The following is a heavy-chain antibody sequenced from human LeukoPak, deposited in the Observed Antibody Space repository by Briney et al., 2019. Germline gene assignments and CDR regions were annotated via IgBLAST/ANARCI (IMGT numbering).Heavy chain of an antibody. CDR2: ITYDGSA. V-gene: IGHV4-39*01. D-gene: IGHD2-2*01. Sequence: PSETLSLACSVSGASISSSNDYWGWIRQPPGKGLEWIGSITYDGSAHYNPSLMSRATILVDTSKNQFSLKLSSVTAADAAMYYCARQFATASADTRGYFDFWGQGTVVTVSS. CDR1: GASISSSNDY. CDR3: ARQFATASADTRGYFDF. J-gene: IGHJ4*02.